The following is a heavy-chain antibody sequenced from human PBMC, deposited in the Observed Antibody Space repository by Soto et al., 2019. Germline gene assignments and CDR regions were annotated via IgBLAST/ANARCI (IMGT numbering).Heavy chain of an antibody. Sequence: GASVKVSCKASGGTFSSYTISWVRQAPGQGLEWMGRIIPILGIANYAQKFQGRVTITADKSTSTAYMELSSLRSEDTAVYYCAREPEKNYDFWSGYSDYFDYWGQGTLVTVSS. CDR3: AREPEKNYDFWSGYSDYFDY. V-gene: IGHV1-69*04. CDR2: IIPILGIA. J-gene: IGHJ4*02. D-gene: IGHD3-3*01. CDR1: GGTFSSYT.